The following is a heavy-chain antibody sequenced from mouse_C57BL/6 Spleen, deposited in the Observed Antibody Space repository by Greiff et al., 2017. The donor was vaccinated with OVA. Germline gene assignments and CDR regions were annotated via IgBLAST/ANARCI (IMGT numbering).Heavy chain of an antibody. Sequence: VQLQQSGAELVRPGASVKLSCTASGFNFKDDYMHWVKQRPEQGLEWIGWINPGNGDTDYASKFQGKATITADTSSNTAYLQLSSLTSEYTAVYYCTSEPLGGDYWGQGTSVTVSS. V-gene: IGHV14-4*01. D-gene: IGHD3-3*01. J-gene: IGHJ4*01. CDR3: TSEPLGGDY. CDR1: GFNFKDDY. CDR2: INPGNGDT.